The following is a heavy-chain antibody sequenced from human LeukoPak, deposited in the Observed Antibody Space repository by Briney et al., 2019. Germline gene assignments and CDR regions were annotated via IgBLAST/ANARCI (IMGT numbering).Heavy chain of an antibody. CDR1: GGSVSSGSYF. D-gene: IGHD3-22*01. CDR3: ARGGSSGYYSFYYGMDV. CDR2: IYYSGST. V-gene: IGHV4-61*01. Sequence: SETLSLTCTVSGGSVSSGSYFWSWIRQPPGKGLEWIGYIYYSGSTNYNPSLKSRVTISVDTTKNQFSLKLSSVTAADTAVYYCARGGSSGYYSFYYGMDVWGQGTTVTVSS. J-gene: IGHJ6*02.